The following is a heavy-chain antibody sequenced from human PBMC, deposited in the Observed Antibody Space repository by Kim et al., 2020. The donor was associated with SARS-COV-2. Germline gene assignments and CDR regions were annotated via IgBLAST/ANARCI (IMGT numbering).Heavy chain of an antibody. CDR2: IYYSGST. CDR1: GGSISSSSYY. Sequence: SETLSLTCTVSGGSISSSSYYWGWIRQPPGKGLEWIGSIYYSGSTYYNPSLKSRVTISVDTSKNQFSLKLSSVTAADTAVYYCARQSKIVVVIWAPADNWFDPWGQGTLVTVSS. J-gene: IGHJ5*02. CDR3: ARQSKIVVVIWAPADNWFDP. D-gene: IGHD3-22*01. V-gene: IGHV4-39*01.